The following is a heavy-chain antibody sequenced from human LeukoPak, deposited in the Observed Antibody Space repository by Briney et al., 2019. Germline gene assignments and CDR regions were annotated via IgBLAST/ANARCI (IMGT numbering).Heavy chain of an antibody. V-gene: IGHV3-23*01. D-gene: IGHD3-22*01. CDR2: ISETGGGT. CDR3: AKNYYASTGYDY. Sequence: GGSLRLSCAASGFIVNSKAMTWVRQAPGKGLEWVSAISETGGGTYYADSVKGRFTISRDNSRNTLYLQMNSLRAEDTALYYCAKNYYASTGYDYWGQGTLVTVSS. J-gene: IGHJ4*02. CDR1: GFIVNSKA.